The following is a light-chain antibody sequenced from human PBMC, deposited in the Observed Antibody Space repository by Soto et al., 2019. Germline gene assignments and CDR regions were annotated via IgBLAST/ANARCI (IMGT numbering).Light chain of an antibody. V-gene: IGLV2-14*01. J-gene: IGLJ1*01. CDR2: DVS. CDR3: SSYTSSSTLDV. Sequence: QSALTQPASVSGSPGQSITISCTGTSSDVGGYNYVSWYQQHPGKAPKLMIYDVSNRPPGVSNRFSGSKSGNTASLTISGLQAEDEADYYCSSYTSSSTLDVFGTGTQLTVL. CDR1: SSDVGGYNY.